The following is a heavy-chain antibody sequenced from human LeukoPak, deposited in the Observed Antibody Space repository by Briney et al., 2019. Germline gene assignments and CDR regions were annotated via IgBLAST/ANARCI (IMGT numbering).Heavy chain of an antibody. J-gene: IGHJ4*02. CDR1: GFTSSSYG. Sequence: GGSLRLSCAASGFTSSSYGMHWVRQAPGKGLEWVAVISYDGSNKYYADSVKGRFTISRDNSKNTLYLQMNSLRAEDTAVYYCADLAATFEFDYWGQGTLVTVSS. CDR2: ISYDGSNK. D-gene: IGHD2-15*01. CDR3: ADLAATFEFDY. V-gene: IGHV3-30*03.